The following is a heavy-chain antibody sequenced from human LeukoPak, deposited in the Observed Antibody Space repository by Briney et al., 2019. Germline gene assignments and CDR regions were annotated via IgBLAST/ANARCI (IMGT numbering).Heavy chain of an antibody. Sequence: GGSLRLSCAASGFTFSAYSLNWVRQAPGKGLEWVSYISSTSNTIYYADSVKGRFTISRDNAKNSLYLQMNSLRAEDTAVYYCARGLDFWSGSYDYWGQGTLVTVSS. CDR2: ISSTSNTI. J-gene: IGHJ4*02. CDR3: ARGLDFWSGSYDY. CDR1: GFTFSAYS. D-gene: IGHD3-3*01. V-gene: IGHV3-48*01.